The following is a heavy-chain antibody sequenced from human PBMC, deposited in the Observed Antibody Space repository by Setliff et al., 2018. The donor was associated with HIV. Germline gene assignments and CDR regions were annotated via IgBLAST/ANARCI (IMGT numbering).Heavy chain of an antibody. CDR1: GVSINSVLYS. V-gene: IGHV4-61*03. D-gene: IGHD3-22*01. Sequence: PSETLSLTCTVSGVSINSVLYSWTWIRQLPGKGLEWIGYIHSTGRTNYSPSLKSRVTTSVDTSKNHFSLRLRSVTAADTAVYYCARLSVVIHDTFDVWGHGTMGTVSS. CDR3: ARLSVVIHDTFDV. CDR2: IHSTGRT. J-gene: IGHJ3*01.